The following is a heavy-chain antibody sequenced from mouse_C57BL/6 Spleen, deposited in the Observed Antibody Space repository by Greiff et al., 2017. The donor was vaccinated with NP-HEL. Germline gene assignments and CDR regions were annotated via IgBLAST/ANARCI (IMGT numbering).Heavy chain of an antibody. V-gene: IGHV1-4*01. Sequence: VMLVESGAELARPGASVKMSCKASGYTFTSYTMHWVKQRPGQGLEWIGYINPSSGYTKYNQKFKDKATLTADKSSSTAYMQLSSLTSEDSAVYYCAREGNYDDYYAMDYWGQGTSVTVSS. CDR1: GYTFTSYT. CDR2: INPSSGYT. D-gene: IGHD2-4*01. CDR3: AREGNYDDYYAMDY. J-gene: IGHJ4*01.